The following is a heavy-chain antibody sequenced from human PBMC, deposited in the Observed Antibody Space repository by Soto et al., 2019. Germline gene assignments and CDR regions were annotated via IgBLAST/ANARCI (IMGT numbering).Heavy chain of an antibody. J-gene: IGHJ3*02. V-gene: IGHV3-23*01. CDR2: VSGSGVST. CDR3: AKAYSSGWNAFDI. Sequence: QLLESGGGLVQPGGSLRLSCAASGFSFSNYGMTWVRQPPGKGLEWVSFVSGSGVSTYYADSVKGRFTISRDNSKNTLYLQMKSLRAEDTAVYYCAKAYSSGWNAFDIWGQGTMVTVSS. D-gene: IGHD6-19*01. CDR1: GFSFSNYG.